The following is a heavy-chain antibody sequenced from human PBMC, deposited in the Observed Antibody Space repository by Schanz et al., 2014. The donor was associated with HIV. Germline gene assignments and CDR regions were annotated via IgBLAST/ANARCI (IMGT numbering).Heavy chain of an antibody. CDR1: GFTFRNYA. J-gene: IGHJ4*02. CDR3: AKGQRGVVRGDIDY. D-gene: IGHD3-10*01. Sequence: EVHLLESGGGLVQPGESLRLSCVASGFTFRNYAVSWVRQAPGKGLEWVAAQGAAGGGAYYADSVRGRFTISRDNSKNTLYLQMDSLSVADTAVYYCAKGQRGVVRGDIDYWGQGTLVTVSS. V-gene: IGHV3-23*01. CDR2: QGAAGGGA.